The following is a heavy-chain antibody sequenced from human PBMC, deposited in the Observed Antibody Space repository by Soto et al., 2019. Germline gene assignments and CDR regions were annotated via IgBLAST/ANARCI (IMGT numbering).Heavy chain of an antibody. Sequence: QVQLQEAGPGLVKPSQTLSLTCIVSGGSISSGNHFWSWIRQPPGKGLEWIGYIFYSGTAYYNSSLKRRVSISVDTSKKQFSLNLSSVTAADTAMYYCAREVITPVHQGADDAFDVWGQGTMVTVSS. V-gene: IGHV4-30-4*01. CDR1: GGSISSGNHF. D-gene: IGHD2-21*01. J-gene: IGHJ3*01. CDR2: IFYSGTA. CDR3: AREVITPVHQGADDAFDV.